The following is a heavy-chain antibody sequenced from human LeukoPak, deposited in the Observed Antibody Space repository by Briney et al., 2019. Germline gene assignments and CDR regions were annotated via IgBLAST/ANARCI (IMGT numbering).Heavy chain of an antibody. CDR2: ISSSGSTI. Sequence: GGSLRLSCAASGFTFSSYEMNWVRQAPGKGLEWVSYISSSGSTIYYADSVKGRFTISRDNAKNSLYLQMNSLRDEDTAVYYCASPYCSGGSCYSSPRDYWGQGTLVTVSS. CDR3: ASPYCSGGSCYSSPRDY. J-gene: IGHJ4*02. V-gene: IGHV3-48*03. D-gene: IGHD2-15*01. CDR1: GFTFSSYE.